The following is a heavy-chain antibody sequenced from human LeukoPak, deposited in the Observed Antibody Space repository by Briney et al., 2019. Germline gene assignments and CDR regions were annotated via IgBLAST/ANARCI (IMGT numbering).Heavy chain of an antibody. D-gene: IGHD1-1*01. CDR3: ARDHNYAFDN. CDR2: IGISSGNT. CDR1: GFPFSDYS. V-gene: IGHV3-48*04. J-gene: IGHJ4*02. Sequence: GGSLRLSCTASGFPFSDYSMNWVRQAPGKGLEWISYIGISSGNTKYADSVKGRFTISADNTQNSLYLQMNSLRVEDTAVYYCARDHNYAFDNWGQGTLVSVSS.